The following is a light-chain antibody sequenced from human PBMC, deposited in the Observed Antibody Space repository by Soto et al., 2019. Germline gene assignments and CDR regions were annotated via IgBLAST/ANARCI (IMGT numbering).Light chain of an antibody. J-gene: IGKJ1*01. CDR1: QSVSSY. CDR2: DAS. V-gene: IGKV3-11*01. Sequence: EIVLTQSPATLSWSPGERATLSCRASQSVSSYLAWYQQKPGQAPRLLLYDASNRATGIPARFSGSGSGTDFTLTITSLEPEDFAVYYCQQRSNWPTWTFGQGTKV. CDR3: QQRSNWPTWT.